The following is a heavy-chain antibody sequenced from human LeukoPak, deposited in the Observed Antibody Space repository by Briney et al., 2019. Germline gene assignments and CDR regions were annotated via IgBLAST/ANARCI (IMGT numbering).Heavy chain of an antibody. J-gene: IGHJ1*01. V-gene: IGHV3-21*01. D-gene: IGHD2-21*02. Sequence: GGSLRLSCAASGFSFSSYAMNWVRQAPGKGLEWVASIDSSSSHIYYADSVKGRFTISRDNTKSSLYLQMNSLRAEDMAVYYCARGYCGGDCYGNWGQGTLVTVSS. CDR2: IDSSSSHI. CDR1: GFSFSSYA. CDR3: ARGYCGGDCYGN.